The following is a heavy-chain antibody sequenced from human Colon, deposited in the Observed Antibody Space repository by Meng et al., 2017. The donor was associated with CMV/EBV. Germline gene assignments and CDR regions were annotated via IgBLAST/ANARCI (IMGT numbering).Heavy chain of an antibody. CDR3: TKGGWVDY. V-gene: IGHV3-23*01. CDR1: GGSFNSGDYY. CDR2: INSGGDTT. J-gene: IGHJ4*02. D-gene: IGHD6-19*01. Sequence: GGSLRLSCTVSGGSFNSGDYYWSWIRQAPGKGLEWVAVINSGGDTTYYADSVKGRFTISRDNSKNVLYLQMNSLRAEDTAVYYCTKGGWVDYVGQGTLVTVSS.